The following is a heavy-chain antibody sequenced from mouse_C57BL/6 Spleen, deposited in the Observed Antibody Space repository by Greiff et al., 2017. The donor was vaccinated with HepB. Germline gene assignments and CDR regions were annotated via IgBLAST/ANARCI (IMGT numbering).Heavy chain of an antibody. V-gene: IGHV1-54*01. D-gene: IGHD2-5*01. CDR2: INPGSGVT. CDR1: GYAFTNYL. Sequence: QVQLQQSGAELVRPGTSVKVSCKASGYAFTNYLIEWVKQRPGQGLEWIGVINPGSGVTNYNEKFKGKATLTADKSSSTAYMQLSSLTSEDSAVYFCARIYSNYEGFAYWGQGTLVTVSA. CDR3: ARIYSNYEGFAY. J-gene: IGHJ3*01.